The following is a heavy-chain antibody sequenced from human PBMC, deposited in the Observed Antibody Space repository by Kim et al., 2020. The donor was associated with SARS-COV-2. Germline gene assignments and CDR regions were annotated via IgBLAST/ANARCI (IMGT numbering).Heavy chain of an antibody. D-gene: IGHD2-15*01. CDR3: AKARSRYCSGGSCYYFDY. V-gene: IGHV3-9*01. Sequence: KDRFTISRDHAKNSLYLKMNSLRAEDTALYYCAKARSRYCSGGSCYYFDYWGQGTLVTVSS. J-gene: IGHJ4*02.